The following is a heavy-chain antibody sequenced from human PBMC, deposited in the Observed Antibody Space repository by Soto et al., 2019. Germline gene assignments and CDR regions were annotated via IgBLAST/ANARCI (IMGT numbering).Heavy chain of an antibody. J-gene: IGHJ3*01. CDR2: IHSDGSTT. CDR3: VRGDKGGFDL. CDR1: GFTFNYYW. Sequence: EVQLVESEGGLVQRGGSLRLSCAASGFTFNYYWMHWVRQAPGQGLVWVSDIHSDGSTTTYADSVKGRFTISRDNAKNTLYLQMNSLRAEDTAVYYCVRGDKGGFDLWGQGTTVTVSS. V-gene: IGHV3-74*01. D-gene: IGHD2-21*02.